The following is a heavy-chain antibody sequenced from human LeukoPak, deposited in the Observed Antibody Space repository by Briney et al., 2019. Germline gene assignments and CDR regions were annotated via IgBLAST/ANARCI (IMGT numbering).Heavy chain of an antibody. V-gene: IGHV3-48*03. D-gene: IGHD4-11*01. CDR2: ISNSGSTI. J-gene: IGHJ4*02. CDR1: GFAFRTYE. CDR3: AKERPTTTAFDY. Sequence: GGSLRLSCAASGFAFRTYEMNWVRQAPGKGLEWVSYISNSGSTIYYADSVKGRFTISRDNAKSSLYLQMNSLRAEDTAVYFCAKERPTTTAFDYWGQGTLVTVSS.